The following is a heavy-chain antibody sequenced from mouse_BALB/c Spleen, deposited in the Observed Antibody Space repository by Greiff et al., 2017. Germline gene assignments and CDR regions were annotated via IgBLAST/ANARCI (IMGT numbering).Heavy chain of an antibody. J-gene: IGHJ3*01. V-gene: IGHV5-17*02. Sequence: EVLLVESGGGLVQPGGSRKLSCAASGFTFSSFGMHWVRQAPEKGLEWVAYISSGSSTIYYADTVKGRFTISRDNPKNTLFLQMTSLRSEDTAMYYSAREDYRYRFAYWGQGTLVTVSA. CDR2: ISSGSSTI. CDR3: AREDYRYRFAY. CDR1: GFTFSSFG. D-gene: IGHD2-14*01.